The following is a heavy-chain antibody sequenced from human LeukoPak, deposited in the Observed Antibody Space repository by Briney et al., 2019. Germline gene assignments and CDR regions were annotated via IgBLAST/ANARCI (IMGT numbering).Heavy chain of an antibody. D-gene: IGHD6-19*01. CDR1: GLTVSSNH. J-gene: IGHJ4*02. CDR2: ISSSSSYI. Sequence: GGSLRLSCAASGLTVSSNHMSGVRQAPGKGLEWVSSISSSSSYIYYADSVKGRFTISRDNAKKALYLQMNSLRAEDTAVYYCARNVAAVAGIIGYRGQGTLVTVSS. CDR3: ARNVAAVAGIIGY. V-gene: IGHV3-21*01.